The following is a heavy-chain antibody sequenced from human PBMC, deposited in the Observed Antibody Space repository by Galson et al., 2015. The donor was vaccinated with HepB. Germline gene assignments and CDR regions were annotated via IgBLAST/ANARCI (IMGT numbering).Heavy chain of an antibody. CDR2: IWYDGGSI. D-gene: IGHD5-24*01. CDR1: GFTFSNYG. J-gene: IGHJ4*02. V-gene: IGHV3-33*01. CDR3: ARGRWLQLGGDY. Sequence: SLRLSCAASGFTFSNYGMHWVRQAPGKGLGWVAVIWYDGGSIYYADSVKGRFTISRDNSKSTLYLQMDSLRADDTAVYYCARGRWLQLGGDYWGQGTLVTVSS.